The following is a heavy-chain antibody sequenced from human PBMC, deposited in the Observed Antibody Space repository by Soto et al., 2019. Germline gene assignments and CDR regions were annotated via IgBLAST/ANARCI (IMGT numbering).Heavy chain of an antibody. CDR3: AKGARGIAVAGTGYFQH. CDR2: ISGSGDST. J-gene: IGHJ1*01. Sequence: GGSLRLSCAASGFTFSSYAMSWVRQAPGKGLEWVSGISGSGDSTYYADSVKGRFTISRDNSKNTLYLQMNSLRAEETAVYYYAKGARGIAVAGTGYFQHWGQGTLVPVPQ. V-gene: IGHV3-23*01. D-gene: IGHD6-19*01. CDR1: GFTFSSYA.